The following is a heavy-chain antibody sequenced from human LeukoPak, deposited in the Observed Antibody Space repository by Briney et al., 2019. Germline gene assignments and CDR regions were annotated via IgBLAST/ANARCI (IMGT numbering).Heavy chain of an antibody. Sequence: ASVKVSCKASGYTFTSYGISWVRQAPGQGLEWMGWISAYNGNTNYAQKLQGRVTMTTDTSTSTAYMELRSLRSDDTAVYYCARSSLSLYCSGGSCSAFDYWGQGTLVTVSS. CDR3: ARSSLSLYCSGGSCSAFDY. CDR2: ISAYNGNT. V-gene: IGHV1-18*01. J-gene: IGHJ4*02. CDR1: GYTFTSYG. D-gene: IGHD2-15*01.